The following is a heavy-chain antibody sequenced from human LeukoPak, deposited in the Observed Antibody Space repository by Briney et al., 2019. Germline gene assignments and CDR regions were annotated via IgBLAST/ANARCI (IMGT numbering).Heavy chain of an antibody. V-gene: IGHV3-30*03. CDR1: GFIFSSYG. J-gene: IGHJ6*03. D-gene: IGHD4-11*01. CDR2: ISYDGRKQ. Sequence: PGGSLRLSCEASGFIFSSYGFHWVRQAPGKGLEWVTLISYDGRKQYYGQSVKGRFTISRDNSKNTLYLQMNSLRAEDTAIYYCARDPSYSIYYYMDVWGKGTTVTVSS. CDR3: ARDPSYSIYYYMDV.